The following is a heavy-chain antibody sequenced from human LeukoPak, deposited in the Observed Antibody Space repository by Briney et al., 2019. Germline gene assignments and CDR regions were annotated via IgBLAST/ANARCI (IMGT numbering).Heavy chain of an antibody. V-gene: IGHV1-2*02. D-gene: IGHD2-15*01. J-gene: IGHJ5*02. CDR1: GYTFTGYY. Sequence: ASVKVSCKASGYTFTGYYMHWVRQAPGQGLEWMGWINPNSGGTNYAQKFQGRVTMTRDTSISTAYMELSRLRSDDTAVYYCARERQGPRGINWFDPWGQGTLVTVSS. CDR2: INPNSGGT. CDR3: ARERQGPRGINWFDP.